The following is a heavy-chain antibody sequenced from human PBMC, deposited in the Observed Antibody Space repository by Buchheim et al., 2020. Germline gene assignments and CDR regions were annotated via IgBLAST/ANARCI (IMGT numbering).Heavy chain of an antibody. D-gene: IGHD5-12*01. V-gene: IGHV4-4*02. CDR3: TRQKVAPTNWFDP. Sequence: QVQLQESGPGLVKPSGTLSLTCAVSGGSISSSNWWSWVRQPPGKGLEWIGEIYHSGSTNYNPSLKSRVTISADASKNQVSLELRSVTAADTAVYYCTRQKVAPTNWFDPWGLGTL. CDR1: GGSISSSNW. CDR2: IYHSGST. J-gene: IGHJ5*02.